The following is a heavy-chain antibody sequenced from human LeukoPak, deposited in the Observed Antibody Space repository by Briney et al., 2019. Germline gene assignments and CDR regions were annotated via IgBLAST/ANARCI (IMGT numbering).Heavy chain of an antibody. J-gene: IGHJ3*02. D-gene: IGHD3-9*01. Sequence: SETLSLPCTVSGGSITSSYYWGWIRPPPGKGLEWVGGIYYSGSTYYNPSLKRRVTISVDTSKNQLSLKLSSVTAADTAVYYCAKGLRYLSFNDAFDIWGQGTMVTVSS. V-gene: IGHV4-39*01. CDR2: IYYSGST. CDR1: GGSITSSYY. CDR3: AKGLRYLSFNDAFDI.